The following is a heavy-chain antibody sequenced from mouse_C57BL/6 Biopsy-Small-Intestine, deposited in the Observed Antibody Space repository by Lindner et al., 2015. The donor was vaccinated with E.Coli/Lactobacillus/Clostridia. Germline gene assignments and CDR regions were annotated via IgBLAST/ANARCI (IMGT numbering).Heavy chain of an antibody. CDR1: GYTFARYW. CDR3: ARWGVVTTPYFDH. J-gene: IGHJ2*01. CDR2: IYPGSGST. Sequence: VQLQESGAELVKPGASVKMSCKASGYTFARYWITWVKQRPGQGLEWIGDIYPGSGSTNYNEEFKSKATLTVDISSSTAYMQLSSLTSEDSTVYYCARWGVVTTPYFDHWGQGTTLTVSS. D-gene: IGHD2-3*01. V-gene: IGHV1-55*01.